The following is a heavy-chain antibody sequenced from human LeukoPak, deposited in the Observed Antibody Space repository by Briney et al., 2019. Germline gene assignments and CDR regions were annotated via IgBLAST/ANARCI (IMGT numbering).Heavy chain of an antibody. D-gene: IGHD3-22*01. Sequence: SETLSLTCTVSGGSVSSSHYWGWIRQPPGKGLEWIRSTYYGGSTYYNASLRSRVTTSVDTSKNQFSLKLSSVTAADTAVYYCAKSTYYYDTFVNAFDFWGQGTVVTVSS. V-gene: IGHV4-39*07. CDR2: TYYGGST. CDR1: GGSVSSSHY. J-gene: IGHJ3*01. CDR3: AKSTYYYDTFVNAFDF.